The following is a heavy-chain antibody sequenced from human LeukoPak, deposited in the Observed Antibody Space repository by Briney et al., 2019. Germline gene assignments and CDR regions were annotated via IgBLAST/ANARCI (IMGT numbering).Heavy chain of an antibody. CDR2: IVYDGGYK. J-gene: IGHJ4*02. CDR1: GFTFNSHG. D-gene: IGHD3-9*01. CDR3: AKVQSYYGILTGDPFDY. Sequence: GGSLRLSCAASGFTFNSHGMHWVRQGLGKGPEWVAFIVYDGGYKYYADSVKGRFTISRDNSKNTLFLQMNSLRTEDTAVYYCAKVQSYYGILTGDPFDYWGQGTLVTVSS. V-gene: IGHV3-30*02.